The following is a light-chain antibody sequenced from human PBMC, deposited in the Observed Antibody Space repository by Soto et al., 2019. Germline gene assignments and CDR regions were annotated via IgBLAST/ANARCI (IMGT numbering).Light chain of an antibody. CDR2: EVS. CDR1: SSDIGGYNY. J-gene: IGLJ1*01. CDR3: SSYTSITTVV. Sequence: QSVLTQPASVSGSPRQSITISCTGTSSDIGGYNYVSWYQQHPGKAPKLIIYEVSNRPSGVSNRFSGSKSGNTASLTISGLQAEDESDYYCSSYTSITTVVFGTGTKSPS. V-gene: IGLV2-14*01.